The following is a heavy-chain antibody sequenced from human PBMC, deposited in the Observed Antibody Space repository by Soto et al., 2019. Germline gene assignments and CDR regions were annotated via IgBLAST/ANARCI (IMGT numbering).Heavy chain of an antibody. D-gene: IGHD3-22*01. CDR1: GGSIISGGYY. Sequence: QVQLQESGPGLVKPSQTLSLTCTVSGGSIISGGYYWSWVRQHPGKGLEWIGYIYYSGSTYYNPSLKSRVTISVDTSKNQFSLKLSSVTAADTAVDYCARRNYDSSGYQIEYWGQGTLVTVSS. V-gene: IGHV4-31*03. J-gene: IGHJ4*02. CDR2: IYYSGST. CDR3: ARRNYDSSGYQIEY.